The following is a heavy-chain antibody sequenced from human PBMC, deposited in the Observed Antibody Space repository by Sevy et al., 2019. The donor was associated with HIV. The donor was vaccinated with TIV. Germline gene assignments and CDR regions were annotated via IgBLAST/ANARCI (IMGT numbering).Heavy chain of an antibody. Sequence: TEILSLTCTVSGGSISSYYWSWIRQPPGKGLEWIGYIYYSGSTNYNPSLKSRVTISVDSSKNQFSLKLSSVTAADTAVYYCARFSPGAFYYYYYMDVWGKGTTVLVSS. J-gene: IGHJ6*03. CDR2: IYYSGST. CDR3: ARFSPGAFYYYYYMDV. CDR1: GGSISSYY. V-gene: IGHV4-59*01. D-gene: IGHD3-16*01.